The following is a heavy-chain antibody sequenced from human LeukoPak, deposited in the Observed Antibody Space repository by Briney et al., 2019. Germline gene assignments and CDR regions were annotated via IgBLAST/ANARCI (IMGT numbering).Heavy chain of an antibody. V-gene: IGHV3-74*01. Sequence: PGGSLRLSCAASGFTFSNYWMHWVRQVPGKGLVWVSRINDDGSATFYADSVKGRFTISRDNAKNTLSPQMSSLRAEDTAVYFCAREILAPGKTHDYWGQGTLVVVSS. CDR2: INDDGSAT. J-gene: IGHJ4*02. CDR3: AREILAPGKTHDY. CDR1: GFTFSNYW.